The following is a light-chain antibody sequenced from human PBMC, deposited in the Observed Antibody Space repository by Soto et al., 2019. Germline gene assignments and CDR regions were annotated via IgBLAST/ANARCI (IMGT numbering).Light chain of an antibody. Sequence: QAVVTQEPSLTVSPGGTVTLTCASSTGAVTSDDYPNWIQQKPGQAPRGLIHSTDKKHSWTPARFSGSLIGGKAALTLSGVQPEDEADYYCLIYSGRAQVFGGGTKLTVL. CDR3: LIYSGRAQV. V-gene: IGLV7-43*01. CDR1: TGAVTSDDY. CDR2: STD. J-gene: IGLJ2*01.